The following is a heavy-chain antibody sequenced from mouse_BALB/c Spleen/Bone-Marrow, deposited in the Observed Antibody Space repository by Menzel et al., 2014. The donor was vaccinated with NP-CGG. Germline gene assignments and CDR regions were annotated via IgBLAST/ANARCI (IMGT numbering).Heavy chain of an antibody. D-gene: IGHD4-1*01. CDR2: SRNKANDYTT. V-gene: IGHV7-1*02. Sequence: EVKLMESGGGLVQPGGSLRLSCATSGFTFSDFYMEWVRQPPGKRLEWIAASRNKANDYTTEYSASVKGRFIVSRDTSQSILYLQMNALRAEDTAIYYCARANWDYFDFWGQGTTLTVSS. CDR3: ARANWDYFDF. CDR1: GFTFSDFY. J-gene: IGHJ2*01.